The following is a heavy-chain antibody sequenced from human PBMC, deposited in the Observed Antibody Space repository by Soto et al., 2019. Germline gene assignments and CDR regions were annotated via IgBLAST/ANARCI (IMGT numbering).Heavy chain of an antibody. CDR2: ITSDTTTI. Sequence: GGSLRLSCAASGFTFTSYSMNWVRQAPGKGLEWVSYITSDTTTIHYADSVRGRFTISRDNAENSLFLQMNSLRDEDTAAYYCARSAAGHFDYWGQGALVTVSS. D-gene: IGHD6-25*01. V-gene: IGHV3-48*02. CDR3: ARSAAGHFDY. J-gene: IGHJ4*02. CDR1: GFTFTSYS.